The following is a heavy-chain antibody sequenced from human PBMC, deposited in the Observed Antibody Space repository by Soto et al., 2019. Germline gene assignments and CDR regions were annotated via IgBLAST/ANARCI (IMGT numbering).Heavy chain of an antibody. CDR3: ARGRRYYDSSGYSKPFDI. Sequence: SETLSLTCAVYGGSLSGFYWSWIRQPPGKGLEWIGQINHSGSANYSPSLESRVTISVDTSKNQFSLRLTSVTAADTAVYYCARGRRYYDSSGYSKPFDILGQGTMVTVSS. D-gene: IGHD3-22*01. V-gene: IGHV4-34*01. CDR1: GGSLSGFY. J-gene: IGHJ3*02. CDR2: INHSGSA.